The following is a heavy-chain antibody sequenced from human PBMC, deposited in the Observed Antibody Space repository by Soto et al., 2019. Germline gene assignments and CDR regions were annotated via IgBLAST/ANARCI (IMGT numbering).Heavy chain of an antibody. CDR2: INHSGRT. D-gene: IGHD3-10*01. CDR3: ARVTMDSLLWFGELLSLSTRQRYFEL. V-gene: IGHV4-34*01. J-gene: IGHJ2*01. Sequence: QVQLQQWGAGLLKPSENLSLTCSVYGVSFSGYYWSWIRHPPGQGLEWIGEINHSGRTNYNPSLKSRVTISVDTSKNQCSLKLSSVTAADTDVYYCARVTMDSLLWFGELLSLSTRQRYFELLGRGTLVMFSS. CDR1: GVSFSGYY.